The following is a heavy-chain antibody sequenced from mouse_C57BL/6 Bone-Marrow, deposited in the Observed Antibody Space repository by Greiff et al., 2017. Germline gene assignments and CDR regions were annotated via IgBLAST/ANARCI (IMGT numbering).Heavy chain of an antibody. V-gene: IGHV1-4*01. Sequence: QVQLKQSGAELARPGASVKMSCKASGYTFTSYTMHWVKQRPGQGLEWIGYINPSSGYTKYNQKFKDKATLTADKSSSTAYMQLSSLTSEDSAVYYCARSEGITTVVATDYYAMGYWGQGTSVTVSS. J-gene: IGHJ4*01. CDR1: GYTFTSYT. CDR3: ARSEGITTVVATDYYAMGY. CDR2: INPSSGYT. D-gene: IGHD1-1*01.